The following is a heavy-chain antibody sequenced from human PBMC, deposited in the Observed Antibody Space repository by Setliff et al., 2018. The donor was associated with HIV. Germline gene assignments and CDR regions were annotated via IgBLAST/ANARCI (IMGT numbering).Heavy chain of an antibody. CDR3: ARVRRGGYYGSGSSPFDY. J-gene: IGHJ4*02. Sequence: SETLSLTCAVYGGSFSGSYWSWIRQPPGKGLEWIGEINHSGSTNYNPSLKSRVTISVDTSKNQFSLKLSSVTAADTAVYYCARVRRGGYYGSGSSPFDYWGQGTLVTVSS. V-gene: IGHV4-34*01. CDR1: GGSFSGSY. CDR2: INHSGST. D-gene: IGHD3-10*01.